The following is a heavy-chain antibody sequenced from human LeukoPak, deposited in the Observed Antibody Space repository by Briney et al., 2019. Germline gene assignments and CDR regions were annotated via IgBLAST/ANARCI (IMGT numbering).Heavy chain of an antibody. Sequence: SGGSLRLSCAASGFTFSSYWMVWVGQAPGKGLLWVSHIDSDGSSTGNADSVKGRFTMSRDNAKNTLYLQMNSLRAEDTAVYFCARAAYSGSPDYWGQGTLVTVSS. D-gene: IGHD6-6*01. CDR1: GFTFSSYW. CDR2: IDSDGSST. J-gene: IGHJ4*02. V-gene: IGHV3-74*01. CDR3: ARAAYSGSPDY.